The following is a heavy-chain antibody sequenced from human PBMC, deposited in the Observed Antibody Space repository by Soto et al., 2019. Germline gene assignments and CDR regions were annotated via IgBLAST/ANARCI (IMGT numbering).Heavy chain of an antibody. CDR2: IYHSGST. V-gene: IGHV4-4*02. D-gene: IGHD4-17*01. Sequence: QVQLQESGPGLVKPSGTLSLTCAVSSGSISSSNWWSWVRQPPGKGLEWIGEIYHSGSTNYNPSHKNRVTISVDKAKTHFSRKLRSVPAADTAVYYCANRRDVLCGDYVGGWFDPWGQGTLVTVSS. J-gene: IGHJ5*02. CDR1: SGSISSSNW. CDR3: ANRRDVLCGDYVGGWFDP.